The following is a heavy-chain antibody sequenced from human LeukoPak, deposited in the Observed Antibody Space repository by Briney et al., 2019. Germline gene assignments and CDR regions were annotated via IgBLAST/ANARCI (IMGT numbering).Heavy chain of an antibody. CDR2: IKEDGSEE. CDR1: GFTFSSYW. CDR3: ARDWLAGNPYHAFDL. Sequence: GGSLRLSCAASGFTFSSYWMSWVRQAPGKGLECVANIKEDGSEEYYVGSVKGRFSISRDNAKNSLYLQMNSLRAEDTAVYYCARDWLAGNPYHAFDLWGKGTMVTVSS. V-gene: IGHV3-7*01. D-gene: IGHD3-22*01. J-gene: IGHJ3*01.